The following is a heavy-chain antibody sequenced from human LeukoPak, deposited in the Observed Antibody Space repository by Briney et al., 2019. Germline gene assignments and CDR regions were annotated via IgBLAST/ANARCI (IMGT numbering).Heavy chain of an antibody. J-gene: IGHJ4*02. D-gene: IGHD6-13*01. Sequence: PSETLSPTCTVSGASISSYYWSWIRQPPGKGPEWIGYIYYSGGTNYNPSLESRVIISVDMSKNQFSLKLTSVTAADTARYYCASQSYGSSVAYWGQGTLVTVSS. CDR1: GASISSYY. CDR3: ASQSYGSSVAY. CDR2: IYYSGGT. V-gene: IGHV4-59*01.